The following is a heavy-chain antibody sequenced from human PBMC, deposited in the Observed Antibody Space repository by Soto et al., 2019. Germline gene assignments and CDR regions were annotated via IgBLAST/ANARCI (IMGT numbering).Heavy chain of an antibody. V-gene: IGHV5-10-1*01. Sequence: GESLKISCKGSGYSFTNYWISWVRQMPGKGLEWMGRIDPSDSYTNYSPSFQGHVTISTDKSTSTAYLLWSSLRASDTAIYYCARHGGGTTPHSYGMDVWGQGTTVTVSS. J-gene: IGHJ6*02. CDR3: ARHGGGTTPHSYGMDV. D-gene: IGHD1-7*01. CDR1: GYSFTNYW. CDR2: IDPSDSYT.